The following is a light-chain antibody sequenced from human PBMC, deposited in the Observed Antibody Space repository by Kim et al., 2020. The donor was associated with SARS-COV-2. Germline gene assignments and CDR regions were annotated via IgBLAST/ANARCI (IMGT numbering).Light chain of an antibody. J-gene: IGKJ1*01. V-gene: IGKV1-8*01. CDR1: QSISTY. CDR3: QQYYDYPRT. Sequence: AIRMTQSPSSLSASVGDRVTLTCRASQSISTYLAWYQQKPGKAPNLLIYGATTLQSGVPSRFSGSGSGTDFTLTIGCLQSEDFATYYCQQYYDYPRTFGQGTKVDIK. CDR2: GAT.